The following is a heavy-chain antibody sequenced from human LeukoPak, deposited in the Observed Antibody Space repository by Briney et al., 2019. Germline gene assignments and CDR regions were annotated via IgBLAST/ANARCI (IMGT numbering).Heavy chain of an antibody. J-gene: IGHJ3*02. Sequence: SETLSPTCAVSGGSISSGGYSWSWIRQPPGKGLEWIGYIYHSGSTYYNPSLKSRVTISVDRSKNQFSLKLSSVTAADTAVYYCARALGEVDAFDIWGQGTMVTVSS. CDR3: ARALGEVDAFDI. CDR1: GGSISSGGYS. CDR2: IYHSGST. V-gene: IGHV4-30-2*01.